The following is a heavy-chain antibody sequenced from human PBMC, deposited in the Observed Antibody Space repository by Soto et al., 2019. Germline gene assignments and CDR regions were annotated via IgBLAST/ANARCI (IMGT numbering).Heavy chain of an antibody. V-gene: IGHV4-31*03. CDR3: VRDRTSRGYFGFAFDI. J-gene: IGHJ3*02. Sequence: QVQLQESGPGLVKPSQTLSLTCTVSGGSISSGGYYLSWIRQHPGKGLEWIGYIYYSGSTYYNQSLKSRVTISVDTPKNQISLKLSSVTASDTAWYYCVRDRTSRGYFGFAFDIWGQGTMFTVSS. CDR2: IYYSGST. CDR1: GGSISSGGYY. D-gene: IGHD3-22*01.